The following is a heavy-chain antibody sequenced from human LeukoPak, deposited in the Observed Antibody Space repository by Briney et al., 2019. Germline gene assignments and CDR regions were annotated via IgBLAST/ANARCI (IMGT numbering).Heavy chain of an antibody. V-gene: IGHV1-18*01. D-gene: IGHD2-15*01. CDR2: ISAYNGNT. CDR1: GYTFTSYG. Sequence: ASVKVSCKASGYTFTSYGISWVRQAPGQGLEWVGWISAYNGNTNYAQKLQGRVTMTTDTSTSTAYMELRSLRSDDTAVYYCAREIGYCSGGSCYSIWGQGTLVTVSS. CDR3: AREIGYCSGGSCYSI. J-gene: IGHJ4*02.